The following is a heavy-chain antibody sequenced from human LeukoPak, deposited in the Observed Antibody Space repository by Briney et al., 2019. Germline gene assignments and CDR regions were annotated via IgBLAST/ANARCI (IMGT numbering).Heavy chain of an antibody. CDR3: ARHYTYNYFDP. Sequence: SETLSLTCNVSGGSIRGYYWSWIRQPPGKGVEWTGYIFYSGSTNYNPSLKSRVTLSVDTSKNQFSLKLSSVTAADTAVYFCARHYTYNYFDPWGQGTLVAVSS. V-gene: IGHV4-59*08. CDR1: GGSIRGYY. D-gene: IGHD3-16*01. CDR2: IFYSGST. J-gene: IGHJ5*02.